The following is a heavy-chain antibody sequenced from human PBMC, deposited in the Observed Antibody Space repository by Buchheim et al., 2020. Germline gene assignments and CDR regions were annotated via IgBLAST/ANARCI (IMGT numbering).Heavy chain of an antibody. CDR3: ARGGKIAVTTAAS. Sequence: QLVESGGGLVQPGGSLRLSCAASGFTFSNYWMSWVCQAPGKGLEWVANIKSDGSEKYYVDSVKGRFNISRDNAKKQLYLQMNSLRDEDTAVYYCARGGKIAVTTAASWGRGTL. D-gene: IGHD6-19*01. CDR1: GFTFSNYW. CDR2: IKSDGSEK. J-gene: IGHJ5*02. V-gene: IGHV3-7*03.